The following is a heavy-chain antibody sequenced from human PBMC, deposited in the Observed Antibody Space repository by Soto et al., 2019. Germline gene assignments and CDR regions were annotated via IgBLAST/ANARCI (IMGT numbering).Heavy chain of an antibody. CDR1: GYSFTSYW. CDR3: ARQRIAAPPRARWFDP. Sequence: GESLKISCKGSGYSFTSYWIGWVRQMPGKGLEWMGIIYPGDSDTRYSPSFQGQVTISADKSISTAYLQWSRLKASDTAMYYCARQRIAAPPRARWFDPWGQGTLVTVSS. J-gene: IGHJ5*02. CDR2: IYPGDSDT. D-gene: IGHD6-6*01. V-gene: IGHV5-51*01.